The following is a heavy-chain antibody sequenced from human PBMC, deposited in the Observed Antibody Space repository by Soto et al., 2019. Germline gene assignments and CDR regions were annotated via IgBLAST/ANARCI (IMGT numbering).Heavy chain of an antibody. J-gene: IGHJ4*02. CDR3: ARGPLYYDFWSGYWSY. CDR2: IYPGDSDT. Sequence: PGESLKISCKGSGYSFTSYWIGWVRQMPGKGLEWMGIIYPGDSDTRYSPSFQGQVTISADKSISTAYLQWSSLKASDTAMYYCARGPLYYDFWSGYWSYWGQGTLVTV. D-gene: IGHD3-3*01. CDR1: GYSFTSYW. V-gene: IGHV5-51*01.